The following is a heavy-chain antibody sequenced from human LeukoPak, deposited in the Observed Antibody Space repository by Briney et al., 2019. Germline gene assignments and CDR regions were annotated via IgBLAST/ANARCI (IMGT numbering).Heavy chain of an antibody. D-gene: IGHD3-10*01. CDR1: GFIFSNAW. V-gene: IGHV3-15*01. Sequence: PGGSLRLSCPTSGFIFSNAWMSWVRQAPGKGLEWVGRIKRKSDGETTDYAASVKGRFTISRDDSKNTVSLQMNSLKTEDTAVYYCTTEWNYGSGSIFDYWGQGTLVTVSS. CDR3: TTEWNYGSGSIFDY. J-gene: IGHJ4*02. CDR2: IKRKSDGETT.